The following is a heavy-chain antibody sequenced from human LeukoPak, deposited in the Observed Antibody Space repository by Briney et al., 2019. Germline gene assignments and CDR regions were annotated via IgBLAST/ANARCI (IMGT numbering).Heavy chain of an antibody. V-gene: IGHV1-2*02. J-gene: IGHJ4*02. CDR2: INPNSGGT. D-gene: IGHD1-7*01. Sequence: ASVKVSCKASGYTFTGYYMHWVRQAPGQGLEWMGWINPNSGGTNYAQKFQGRVTMTRDTSISTAYMEPSRLRSDDTAVYYCARASLGWNFEFDYWGQGTLVTVSS. CDR1: GYTFTGYY. CDR3: ARASLGWNFEFDY.